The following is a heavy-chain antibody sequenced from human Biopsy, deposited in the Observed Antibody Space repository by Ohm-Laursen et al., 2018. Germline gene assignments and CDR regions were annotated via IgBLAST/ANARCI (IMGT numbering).Heavy chain of an antibody. CDR2: INPKSGDT. V-gene: IGHV1-2*02. Sequence: ASVKVSCKASGYTFISYGISWVRQAPGQGLEWMGWINPKSGDTDYPQNFQGRVSMTRGTSISTAYMDLSRLRSDDTAVYYCARGRRHCSGTCSRWYFDLWGRGTLVTVSS. D-gene: IGHD2-2*01. CDR3: ARGRRHCSGTCSRWYFDL. CDR1: GYTFISYG. J-gene: IGHJ2*01.